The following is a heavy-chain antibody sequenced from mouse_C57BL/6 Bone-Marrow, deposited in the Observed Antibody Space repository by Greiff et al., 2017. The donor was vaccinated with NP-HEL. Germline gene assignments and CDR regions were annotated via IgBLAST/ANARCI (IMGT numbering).Heavy chain of an antibody. CDR1: GFSFNTYA. CDR3: VRRGLAGFDY. CDR2: IRSKSNNYAT. V-gene: IGHV10-1*01. J-gene: IGHJ2*01. Sequence: EVQLVESGGGLVQPKGSLKLSCAASGFSFNTYAMNWVRQAPGKGLEWVARIRSKSNNYATYYADSVKDRFTISRDDSESMLYLQMNNLKTEDTAMYYCVRRGLAGFDYWGQGTTLTVSS. D-gene: IGHD3-3*01.